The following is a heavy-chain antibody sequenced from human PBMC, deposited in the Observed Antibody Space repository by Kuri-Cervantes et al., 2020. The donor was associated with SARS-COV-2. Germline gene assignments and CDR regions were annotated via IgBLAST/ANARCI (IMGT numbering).Heavy chain of an antibody. CDR2: IYSGGST. CDR3: AKDPYYYDSSGYYYVDWFDP. CDR1: GFTVSSNY. V-gene: IGHV3-53*01. J-gene: IGHJ5*02. Sequence: GGSLRLSCAASGFTVSSNYMSWVRQAPGKGLEWVSVIYSGGSTYYADSVKGRFTISRDNSKNTLYLQMNSLRAEDTAVYYCAKDPYYYDSSGYYYVDWFDPWGQGTLVTVSS. D-gene: IGHD3-22*01.